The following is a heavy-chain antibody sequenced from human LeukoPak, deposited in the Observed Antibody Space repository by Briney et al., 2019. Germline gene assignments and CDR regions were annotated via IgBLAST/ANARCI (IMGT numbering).Heavy chain of an antibody. D-gene: IGHD6-13*01. CDR3: ARDPLSWEQQLVGRVHYYYMDV. CDR1: GYTFTGYY. J-gene: IGHJ6*03. V-gene: IGHV1-2*02. Sequence: ASVKVSCKASGYTFTGYYMHWVRQAPGQGLEWMGWINPNSGGTNYAQKFQGRVTMTRDTSISTACMELSRLRSDDTAVYYCARDPLSWEQQLVGRVHYYYMDVWGKGTTVTISS. CDR2: INPNSGGT.